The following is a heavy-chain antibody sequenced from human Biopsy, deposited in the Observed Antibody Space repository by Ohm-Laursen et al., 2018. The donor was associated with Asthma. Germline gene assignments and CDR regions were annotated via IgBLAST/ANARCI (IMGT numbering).Heavy chain of an antibody. Sequence: SLRLSCAASRFTFSSYGMHWVRQAPGKGLEWVAVIWYDGSNKYYADSVKGRFTMARDNSKNTLDLQMNSLREEDTAVYYCVRDGTDDAFDIWGQGTVVSVSS. J-gene: IGHJ3*02. CDR1: RFTFSSYG. CDR3: VRDGTDDAFDI. D-gene: IGHD1-1*01. CDR2: IWYDGSNK. V-gene: IGHV3-33*01.